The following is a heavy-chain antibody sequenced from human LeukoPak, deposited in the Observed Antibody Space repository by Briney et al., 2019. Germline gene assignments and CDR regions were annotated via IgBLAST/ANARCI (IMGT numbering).Heavy chain of an antibody. CDR2: MYYSGST. V-gene: IGHV4-34*01. CDR1: GGSFSGYY. J-gene: IGHJ4*02. CDR3: ARHSSLRTFDY. Sequence: KASETLSLTCAVYGGSFSGYYWSWIRQPPGKGLEWIGSMYYSGSTYYNPSLKSRVTISVDTSKNQFSLKLSSVTAADTALYYCARHSSLRTFDYWGQGTLVTVSS. D-gene: IGHD1-1*01.